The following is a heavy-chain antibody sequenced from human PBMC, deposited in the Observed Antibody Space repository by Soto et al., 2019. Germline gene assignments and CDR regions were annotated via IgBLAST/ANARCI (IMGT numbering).Heavy chain of an antibody. CDR3: ARAGGSSSFWFDP. D-gene: IGHD6-6*01. CDR1: GGSFSGYY. Sequence: SETLSLTCAVYGGSFSGYYWSWIRQPPGKGLEWIGEINHSGSTNYNPSLKSRVTISVDTSKNQFSLKLSSVTAADTAVYYCARAGGSSSFWFDPWGQGTLVTVSS. J-gene: IGHJ5*02. V-gene: IGHV4-34*01. CDR2: INHSGST.